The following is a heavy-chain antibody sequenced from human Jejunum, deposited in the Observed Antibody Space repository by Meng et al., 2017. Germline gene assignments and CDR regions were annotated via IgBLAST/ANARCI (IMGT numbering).Heavy chain of an antibody. J-gene: IGHJ5*02. Sequence: QLQLQESGPGLVKPAETRSRTCTGAGGSISTSSSSWGWIRQAPGKGLEWIGNIYYSGSTYYNSSLKSRVTISVDTSKNQFSLTLSAVTAADTAVYYCARSPQYYDSSGFAFDPWGQGTLVTVSS. CDR3: ARSPQYYDSSGFAFDP. V-gene: IGHV4-39*01. CDR1: GGSISTSSSS. CDR2: IYYSGST. D-gene: IGHD3-22*01.